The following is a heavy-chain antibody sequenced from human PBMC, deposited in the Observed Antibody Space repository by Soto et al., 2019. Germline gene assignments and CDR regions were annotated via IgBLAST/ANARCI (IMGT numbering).Heavy chain of an antibody. CDR3: ARDGAFCSGTGCRDYYHYMDF. V-gene: IGHV3-21*01. D-gene: IGHD2-2*01. Sequence: EVQLVESGGGLVKPGGSLRLSCAASGFSFSDYSMNWVRQAPGKGLEWVSSISGSTSYIYYAYSLKGRFTVSRDNAEKSLYLQMNSLRAEDTAVYYCARDGAFCSGTGCRDYYHYMDFWGKGTTVTVSS. J-gene: IGHJ6*03. CDR2: ISGSTSYI. CDR1: GFSFSDYS.